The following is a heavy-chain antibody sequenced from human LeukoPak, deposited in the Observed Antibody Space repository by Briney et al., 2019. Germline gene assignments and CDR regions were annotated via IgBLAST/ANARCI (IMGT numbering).Heavy chain of an antibody. CDR1: GGSISSGGYY. CDR3: ARSGAEPRGYYDFWSGYSEYYFDY. J-gene: IGHJ4*02. V-gene: IGHV4-31*03. D-gene: IGHD3-3*01. CDR2: IYYSGST. Sequence: SETLSLTCTVSGGSISSGGYYWSWIRQHPGKGLEWIGYIYYSGSTYYNPSPKSRVTISVDTSKNQFSLKLSSVTAADTAVYYCARSGAEPRGYYDFWSGYSEYYFDYWGQGTLVTVSS.